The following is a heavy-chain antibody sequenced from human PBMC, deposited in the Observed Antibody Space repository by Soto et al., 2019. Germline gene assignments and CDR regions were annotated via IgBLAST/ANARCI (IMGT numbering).Heavy chain of an antibody. CDR1: GYSFTSYR. Sequence: GESLKSSCNVSGYSFTSYRISCVRQMPGKGLEWMGRIDPSDSYTNYSPSFQGHVTISADKSISTAYLQWSSLKASDTAMYYCARLQAAAGDNDLTFDYRGQGTLVTVSS. J-gene: IGHJ4*02. CDR2: IDPSDSYT. D-gene: IGHD6-13*01. V-gene: IGHV5-10-1*01. CDR3: ARLQAAAGDNDLTFDY.